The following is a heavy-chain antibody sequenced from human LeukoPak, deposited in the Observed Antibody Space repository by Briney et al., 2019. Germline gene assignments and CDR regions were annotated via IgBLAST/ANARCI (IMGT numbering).Heavy chain of an antibody. V-gene: IGHV4-38-2*02. D-gene: IGHD3-3*01. CDR3: ARFGPYYDFWSGYHHVDY. J-gene: IGHJ4*02. CDR1: GYSISSGYY. Sequence: SETLSLTCTVSGYSISSGYYWGWIRPPPGKGLEWIGSIYHSGSTYYNPSLKSRVTISVDTSKTQFSLKLSSVTAADTAVYYCARFGPYYDFWSGYHHVDYWGQGTLVTVSS. CDR2: IYHSGST.